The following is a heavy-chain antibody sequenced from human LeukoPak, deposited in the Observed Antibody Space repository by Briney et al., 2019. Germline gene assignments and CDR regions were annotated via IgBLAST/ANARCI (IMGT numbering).Heavy chain of an antibody. J-gene: IGHJ4*02. CDR3: AKDADDYVSYFDY. D-gene: IGHD4-17*01. Sequence: GRSLRLSCAASGFTLTTYAMTWVRQAPGKGLEWVSGITASGPTTYYADSVKGRFTFSRDNSKNTLYLQMNSLRAEDTAVYYCAKDADDYVSYFDYWGQGTLVTVSS. CDR2: ITASGPTT. V-gene: IGHV3-23*01. CDR1: GFTLTTYA.